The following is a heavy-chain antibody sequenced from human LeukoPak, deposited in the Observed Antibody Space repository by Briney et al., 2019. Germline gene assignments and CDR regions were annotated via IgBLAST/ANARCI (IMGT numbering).Heavy chain of an antibody. J-gene: IGHJ3*02. V-gene: IGHV4-59*01. D-gene: IGHD2-15*01. CDR3: AVSRSGSIFVFDI. CDR1: GGSISSYH. CDR2: IYYTGST. Sequence: SETLSLTCTVSGGSISSYHWSWIRQPPGKGLEWIGYIYYTGSTDYTPSLKSRVTISVDMSKNQFSLKLSSVTAADTAVYYRAVSRSGSIFVFDIWGQGTMVTVSS.